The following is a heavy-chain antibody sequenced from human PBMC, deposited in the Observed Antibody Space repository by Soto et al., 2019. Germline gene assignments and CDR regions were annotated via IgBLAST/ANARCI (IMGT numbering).Heavy chain of an antibody. J-gene: IGHJ4*02. D-gene: IGHD2-2*02. CDR1: GFSLITSGMC. V-gene: IGHV2-70*01. CDR3: ARGYTRSLFYFDY. Sequence: SGPTLVNPTQTLTLTWTFSGFSLITSGMCVSWIRQPPGKALEWLALVDWDDDKSYSTSLKTRLTISKDTSKNQVVLTMTDMDPMDSATYYCARGYTRSLFYFDYWGQGTLVTVSS. CDR2: VDWDDDK.